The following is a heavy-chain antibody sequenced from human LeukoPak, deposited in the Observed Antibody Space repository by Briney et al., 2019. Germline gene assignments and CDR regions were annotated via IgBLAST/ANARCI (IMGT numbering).Heavy chain of an antibody. V-gene: IGHV3-48*02. D-gene: IGHD4-23*01. Sequence: GGSLRLSCAASGFTVSSCYMNWVRQAPGKGLEWVSYISSSTNTIYYADSVKGRFTISRDNAKNSLFLQMSSLRDEDTAVYYCARGGYGANDDAFDIWGQGTMVTVSS. CDR3: ARGGYGANDDAFDI. CDR2: ISSSTNTI. J-gene: IGHJ3*02. CDR1: GFTVSSCY.